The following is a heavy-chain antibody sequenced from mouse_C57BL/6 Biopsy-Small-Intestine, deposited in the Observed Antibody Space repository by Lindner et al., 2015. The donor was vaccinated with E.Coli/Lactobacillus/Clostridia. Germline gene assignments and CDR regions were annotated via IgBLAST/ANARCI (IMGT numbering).Heavy chain of an antibody. CDR3: ARIYYDYLYYFDY. Sequence: VQLQESGPELVKPGASVKISCKASGYAFSSSWMNWVKQRPGKGLEWIGRIYPGDGDTNYNGKFKGEAALTADKSSSTAYMQLSSLTSEDSAVYFCARIYYDYLYYFDYWGQGTTLTVSS. CDR1: GYAFSSSW. D-gene: IGHD2-4*01. CDR2: IYPGDGDT. J-gene: IGHJ2*01. V-gene: IGHV1-82*01.